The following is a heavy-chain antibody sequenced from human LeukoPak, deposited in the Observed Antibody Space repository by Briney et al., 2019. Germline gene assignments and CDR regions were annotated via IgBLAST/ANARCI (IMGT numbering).Heavy chain of an antibody. V-gene: IGHV1-69*02. J-gene: IGHJ6*04. CDR2: IIPILGIA. D-gene: IGHD3-3*01. Sequence: SETLSRNASGGTVTSYTISWEREATGQAPERMGRIIPILGIANYAQKFQGRVTNTADKSTSTADMELSSLRSEDTAVYYCASGIGKTISIWGKGTTVTVSS. CDR1: GGTVTSYT. CDR3: ASGIGKTISI.